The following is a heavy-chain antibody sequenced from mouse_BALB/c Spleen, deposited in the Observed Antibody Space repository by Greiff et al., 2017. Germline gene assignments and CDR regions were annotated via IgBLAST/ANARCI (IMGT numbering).Heavy chain of an antibody. CDR2: INPSTGYT. CDR1: GYTFTSYW. CDR3: ARSDYGYEGAMDY. J-gene: IGHJ4*01. Sequence: QVQLQQSGAELAKPGASVKMSCKASGYTFTSYWMHWVKQRPGQGLEWIGYINPSTGYTEYNQKFKDKATLTADKSSSTAYMQLSSLTSEDSAVYYCARSDYGYEGAMDYWGQGTSVTVSS. D-gene: IGHD2-2*01. V-gene: IGHV1-7*01.